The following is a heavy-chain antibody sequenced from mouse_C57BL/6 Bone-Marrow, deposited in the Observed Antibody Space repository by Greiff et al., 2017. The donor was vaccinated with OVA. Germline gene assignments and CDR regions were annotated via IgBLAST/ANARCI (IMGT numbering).Heavy chain of an antibody. CDR2: ISSGSSTI. D-gene: IGHD1-1*01. J-gene: IGHJ3*01. CDR1: GFTFSDYG. V-gene: IGHV5-17*01. CDR3: ARGYYGSSYGGFAY. Sequence: EVNVVESGGGLVKPGGSLKLSCAASGFTFSDYGMHWVRQAPEKGLEWVAYISSGSSTIYYADTVKGRFTISRDNAKNTLFLQMTRLRSEDTAMYYCARGYYGSSYGGFAYWGQGTLVTVSA.